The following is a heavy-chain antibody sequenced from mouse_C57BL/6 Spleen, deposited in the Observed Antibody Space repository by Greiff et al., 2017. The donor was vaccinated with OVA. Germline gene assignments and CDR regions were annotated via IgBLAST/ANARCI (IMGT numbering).Heavy chain of an antibody. CDR2: IDPETGGT. D-gene: IGHD2-4*01. Sequence: VQLQQSGAELVRPGASVTLSCKASGYTFTDYDMHWVKQTPVHGLEWIGAIDPETGGTAYNQKFKGKAILTADKSSSTAYMELRSLTSQDSAVYYFTRLDYDDGPWFAYWGQGTLVTVSA. CDR1: GYTFTDYD. V-gene: IGHV1-15*01. CDR3: TRLDYDDGPWFAY. J-gene: IGHJ3*01.